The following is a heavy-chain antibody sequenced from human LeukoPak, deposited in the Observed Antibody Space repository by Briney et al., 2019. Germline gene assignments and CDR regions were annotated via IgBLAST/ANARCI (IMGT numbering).Heavy chain of an antibody. CDR2: TSYDEGNK. CDR1: GFTFRSYG. V-gene: IGHV3-30*18. Sequence: GKSLRLSCVASGFTFRSYGMHWVRQAPGKGLEWVAITSYDEGNKYYADSVKGRFTISRDNSKNTVYLQMNSLRAEDTAVYYCAKNRPAVRGDDRPWGQGSLVTVSS. D-gene: IGHD3-10*01. J-gene: IGHJ4*02. CDR3: AKNRPAVRGDDRP.